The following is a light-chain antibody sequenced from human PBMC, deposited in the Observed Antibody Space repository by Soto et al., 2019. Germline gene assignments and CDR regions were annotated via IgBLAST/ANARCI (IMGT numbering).Light chain of an antibody. CDR1: QSIRNY. CDR3: QQSHSTPIS. Sequence: DIQMTQSPSSLSASVGDRVTITCRASQSIRNYLNWYQQKPGKAPKLLIYAASSLQSGVPSRFSGSGSGTDFTLSISNLQPEDCATYYCQQSHSTPISFGQGTRLEIK. V-gene: IGKV1-39*01. J-gene: IGKJ5*01. CDR2: AAS.